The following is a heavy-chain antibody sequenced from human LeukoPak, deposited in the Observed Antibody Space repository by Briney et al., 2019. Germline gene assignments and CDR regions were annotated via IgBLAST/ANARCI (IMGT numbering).Heavy chain of an antibody. V-gene: IGHV4-61*02. J-gene: IGHJ6*02. CDR2: IYTSGST. D-gene: IGHD1-26*01. CDR1: GGSISSGSYY. CDR3: ARGASGYYYSGMYV. Sequence: SETLSLTCTVSGGSISSGSYYWRWIRQPAGKGLEWIGRIYTSGSTNYNPSLKSRVTISVDTSKNLFSLKLSSVTAADTAVEYCARGASGYYYSGMYVWGQGTTVTVSS.